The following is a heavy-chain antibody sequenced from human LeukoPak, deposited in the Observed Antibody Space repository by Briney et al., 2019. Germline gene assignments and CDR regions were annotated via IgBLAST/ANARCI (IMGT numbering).Heavy chain of an antibody. D-gene: IGHD6-13*01. V-gene: IGHV3-11*01. CDR2: ISSGGTII. CDR1: GFTFSDYY. Sequence: PGGSLRLSCAASGFTFSDYYMTWIRQAPGKGLEWISYISSGGTIIYYADSVRGQFTISRDNAKKSLYLQMNSLRAEDTVVYYCARVQKGIAAAGTGGGWFEPWGQGTLVTVSA. J-gene: IGHJ5*02. CDR3: ARVQKGIAAAGTGGGWFEP.